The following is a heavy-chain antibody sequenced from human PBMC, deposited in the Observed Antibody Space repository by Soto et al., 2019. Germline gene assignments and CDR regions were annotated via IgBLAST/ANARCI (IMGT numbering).Heavy chain of an antibody. CDR3: ARDLGMATIGWYFDY. V-gene: IGHV3-48*02. CDR1: GFTFSSYS. Sequence: GGSLRLSCAASGFTFSSYSMNWVRQAPGKGLEWVSYISSSSSTIYYADSVKGRFTISRDNAKNSLYLQMNSLRDEDTAVYYCARDLGMATIGWYFDYWGQGTLVTVSS. D-gene: IGHD5-12*01. CDR2: ISSSSSTI. J-gene: IGHJ4*02.